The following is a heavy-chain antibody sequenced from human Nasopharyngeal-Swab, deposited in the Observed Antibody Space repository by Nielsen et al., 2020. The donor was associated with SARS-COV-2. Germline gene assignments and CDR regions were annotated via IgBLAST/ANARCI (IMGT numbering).Heavy chain of an antibody. V-gene: IGHV3-74*01. Sequence: LSLTCAASGFTFSSYWMHWVRQAPGKGLVWVSRINSDGSSTSYADSVKGRFTISRDNAKNTLYLQMNSLRAEDTAVYYCARGGGNYGNYYFDYWGQGTLVTVSS. CDR2: INSDGSST. J-gene: IGHJ4*02. CDR1: GFTFSSYW. D-gene: IGHD4-11*01. CDR3: ARGGGNYGNYYFDY.